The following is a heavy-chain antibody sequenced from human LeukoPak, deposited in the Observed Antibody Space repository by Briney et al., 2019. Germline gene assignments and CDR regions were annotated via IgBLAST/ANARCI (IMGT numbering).Heavy chain of an antibody. D-gene: IGHD2-15*01. J-gene: IGHJ4*02. CDR2: IKQDGSEK. CDR1: GFTFSSYW. Sequence: GGSLRLSCAASGFTFSSYWKSWVRQAPGKGLEWVANIKQDGSEKYYVDSVKGRFTISRDNAKNSLYLQMNSLRAEDTAVYYCTVAATHDYWGQGTLVTVSS. V-gene: IGHV3-7*01. CDR3: TVAATHDY.